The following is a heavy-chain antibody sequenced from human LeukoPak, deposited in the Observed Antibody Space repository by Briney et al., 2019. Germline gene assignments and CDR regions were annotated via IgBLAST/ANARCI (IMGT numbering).Heavy chain of an antibody. CDR3: TRDRWGGGYISRGMDG. Sequence: GGSLRLSYTASEFTFGDYAISWVRQAPGKGLEWLGFIRSKDNDGTTDYAASVRGRFIISRDDSKSVAYLEMNDLKIEDTAVYYCTRDRWGGGYISRGMDGWGKGTTVTISS. D-gene: IGHD5-12*01. CDR1: EFTFGDYA. V-gene: IGHV3-49*04. J-gene: IGHJ6*04. CDR2: IRSKDNDGTT.